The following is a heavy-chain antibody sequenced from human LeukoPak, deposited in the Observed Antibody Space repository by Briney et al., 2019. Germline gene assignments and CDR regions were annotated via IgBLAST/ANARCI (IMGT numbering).Heavy chain of an antibody. J-gene: IGHJ4*02. CDR3: AITNEVVRGVMVDY. CDR2: IYSGGST. D-gene: IGHD3-10*02. V-gene: IGHV3-53*01. CDR1: GFTVSSNY. Sequence: GGSLRLSCAASGFTVSSNYMSWVRQAPGKGLEWVSVIYSGGSTYYADSVKGRFTISRDNSKNTLYLQMNSLRAEDTAVYYCAITNEVVRGVMVDYWGQGTLVTVSS.